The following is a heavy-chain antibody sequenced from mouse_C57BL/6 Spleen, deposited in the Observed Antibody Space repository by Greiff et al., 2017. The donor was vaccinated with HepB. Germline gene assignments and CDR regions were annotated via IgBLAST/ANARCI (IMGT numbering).Heavy chain of an antibody. CDR3: TRPYGSSAWFAY. V-gene: IGHV1-15*01. D-gene: IGHD1-1*01. CDR1: GYTFTDYE. J-gene: IGHJ3*01. Sequence: VKLMESGAELVRPGASVTLSCKASGYTFTDYEMHWVKQTPVHGLEWIGAIDPETGGTAYNQKFKGKAILTADKSSSTAYMELRSLTSEDSAVYYCTRPYGSSAWFAYWGQGTLVTVSA. CDR2: IDPETGGT.